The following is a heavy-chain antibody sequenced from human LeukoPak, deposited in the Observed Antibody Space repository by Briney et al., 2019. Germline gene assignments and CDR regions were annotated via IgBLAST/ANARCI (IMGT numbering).Heavy chain of an antibody. CDR1: GGSISSYY. Sequence: SETLSLTCTVSGGSISSYYWSWIRQPPGKGLEWIGYTYYSGTTNYNPSLKSRVTISVDTSKNQFSLKLSSVTAADTAVYYCARGVYIAAAQYGYRGQGTLVTVSS. CDR3: ARGVYIAAAQYGY. J-gene: IGHJ4*02. D-gene: IGHD6-13*01. V-gene: IGHV4-59*01. CDR2: TYYSGTT.